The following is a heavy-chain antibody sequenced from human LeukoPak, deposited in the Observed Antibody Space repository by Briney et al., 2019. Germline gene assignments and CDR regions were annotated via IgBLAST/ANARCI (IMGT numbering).Heavy chain of an antibody. J-gene: IGHJ4*02. CDR3: ARHGTVPAAITWDYYFDY. CDR2: IIPIFGTA. V-gene: IGHV1-69*13. CDR1: GGTFCSYA. D-gene: IGHD2-2*01. Sequence: SVKVSCKASGGTFCSYAISWVRQAPGQGLEWMGGIIPIFGTANYAQKFQGRVTITADESTSTAYMELSSLRSEDTAVYYCARHGTVPAAITWDYYFDYWGQGTLVTVSS.